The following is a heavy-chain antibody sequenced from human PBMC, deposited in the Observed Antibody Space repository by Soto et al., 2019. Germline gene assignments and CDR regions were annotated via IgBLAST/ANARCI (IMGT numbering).Heavy chain of an antibody. V-gene: IGHV4-4*02. D-gene: IGHD2-2*01. CDR2: IYHSGST. Sequence: VSSGSIRSSNWWSWVRQPPGKGLEWIGEIYHSGSTNYNPSLKSRVTISVDKSKNQFSLKLSSVTAADTAVYYCARRVPPGGNAFDIWGQGTMVTVSS. J-gene: IGHJ3*02. CDR3: ARRVPPGGNAFDI. CDR1: SGSIRSSNW.